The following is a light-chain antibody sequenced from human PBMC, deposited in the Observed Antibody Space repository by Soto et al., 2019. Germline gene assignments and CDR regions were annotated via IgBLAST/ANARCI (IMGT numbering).Light chain of an antibody. Sequence: EIVLTQSPGTLSFSPGERATLSCRASQSVSSTFLAWYQQKPGQAPRLLIYDASSRATGIPDRFSGSGSGTDFSLIISRLEPEDFAVYYCQQYSSSPPTLTFGGGTKVEIK. CDR3: QQYSSSPPTLT. CDR2: DAS. CDR1: QSVSSTF. J-gene: IGKJ4*01. V-gene: IGKV3-20*01.